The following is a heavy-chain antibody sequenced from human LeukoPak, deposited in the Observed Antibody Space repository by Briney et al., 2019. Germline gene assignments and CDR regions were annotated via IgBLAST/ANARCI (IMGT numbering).Heavy chain of an antibody. CDR3: ASKEGGLSFDY. D-gene: IGHD3-16*01. Sequence: GGSLRLSCGASGFTFSNYYMSWIRQAPGKGLEWVANINQNGSEKYYVDSVKGRFTISRDNAKNSLYLQMNSLRAEDTAVYYCASKEGGLSFDYWGQGTLVTVSS. CDR1: GFTFSNYY. CDR2: INQNGSEK. V-gene: IGHV3-7*01. J-gene: IGHJ4*02.